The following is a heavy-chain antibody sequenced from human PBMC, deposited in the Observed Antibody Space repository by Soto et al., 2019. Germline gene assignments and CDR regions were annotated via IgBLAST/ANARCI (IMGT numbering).Heavy chain of an antibody. CDR1: GFIFSNNG. CDR2: MSYDGSDT. D-gene: IGHD3-10*02. J-gene: IGHJ4*02. V-gene: IGHV3-30*02. Sequence: AGGSLRLSCVGSGFIFSNNGMHWVRQTPGKGLEWVAFMSYDGSDTFYADSVKGRFTISRDNSKNTLFLHMGNLRAEDTAMYYCTIVRVADSALDHWGQGTLVTVSS. CDR3: TIVRVADSALDH.